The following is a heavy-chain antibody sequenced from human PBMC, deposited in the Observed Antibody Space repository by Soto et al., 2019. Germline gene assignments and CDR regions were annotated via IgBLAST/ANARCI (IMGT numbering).Heavy chain of an antibody. J-gene: IGHJ5*02. V-gene: IGHV4-39*01. Sequence: QLHLRESGPGLVKPSETLSLTCTVSGGSITSSSYYWGWIRQPPGKGLEWIGSIYYSGSTYYNPSLKSRVTXXVDTSKNQFSLTLSSVTAADTAVYYCATQEVGGSYVYTFDPWGQGTLVTVSS. D-gene: IGHD1-26*01. CDR1: GGSITSSSYY. CDR2: IYYSGST. CDR3: ATQEVGGSYVYTFDP.